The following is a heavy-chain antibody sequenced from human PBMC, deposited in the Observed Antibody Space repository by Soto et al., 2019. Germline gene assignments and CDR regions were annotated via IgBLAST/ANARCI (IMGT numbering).Heavy chain of an antibody. CDR1: EFTFSSYW. D-gene: IGHD6-25*01. Sequence: GGSLRLSCAASEFTFSSYWMHWVRQAPGKGLVWVSRINSDGSSTSYADSVKGRFTISRDNAKNTLYLQMNSLRAEDTAVYYCARPPGYNDGGDYWGQGTLVTVSS. V-gene: IGHV3-74*01. CDR3: ARPPGYNDGGDY. CDR2: INSDGSST. J-gene: IGHJ4*02.